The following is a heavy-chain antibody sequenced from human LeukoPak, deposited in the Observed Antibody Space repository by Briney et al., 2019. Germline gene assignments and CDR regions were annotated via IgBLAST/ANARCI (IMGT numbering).Heavy chain of an antibody. Sequence: SVKVSCKAFGGTFSNYTVGWVRQVPRQGPEWMEAIIPMYGAPSYAQKFQGRVTISADESTSTAYMELNSLRSEDTAVYYCARQPPIRGVILGSHFDYWGQGTLVTVSS. D-gene: IGHD3-16*01. CDR3: ARQPPIRGVILGSHFDY. CDR1: GGTFSNYT. J-gene: IGHJ4*02. CDR2: IIPMYGAP. V-gene: IGHV1-69*01.